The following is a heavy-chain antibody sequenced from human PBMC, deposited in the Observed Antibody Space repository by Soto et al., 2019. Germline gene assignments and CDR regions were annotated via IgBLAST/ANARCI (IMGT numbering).Heavy chain of an antibody. CDR2: RSGGGGRT. CDR3: AKERNFWSGTAGFDS. CDR1: AFPFIMFP. J-gene: IGHJ5*01. Sequence: PGASLRLSFVDSAFPFIMFPISWVRPAPGKGLVWISRRSGGGGRTYYADSVTGRFTGSRDNSKATVCLQMNSLRTEDTAVYFCAKERNFWSGTAGFDSWGQGP. V-gene: IGHV3-23*01. D-gene: IGHD3-3*01.